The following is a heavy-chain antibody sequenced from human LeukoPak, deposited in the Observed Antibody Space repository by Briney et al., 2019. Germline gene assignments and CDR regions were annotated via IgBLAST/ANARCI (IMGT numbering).Heavy chain of an antibody. D-gene: IGHD4-17*01. V-gene: IGHV4-59*11. J-gene: IGHJ3*02. CDR1: DDHFSSHY. Sequence: SETLSLTCAVSDDHFSSHYWTWIRQPPAKGLDGIGYISYIGSTNYNPSLKSRVTISIDTSKNQFSLKLSSVTAADTAVYYCARDLVTVTKGFDIWGQGTMVSVSS. CDR3: ARDLVTVTKGFDI. CDR2: ISYIGST.